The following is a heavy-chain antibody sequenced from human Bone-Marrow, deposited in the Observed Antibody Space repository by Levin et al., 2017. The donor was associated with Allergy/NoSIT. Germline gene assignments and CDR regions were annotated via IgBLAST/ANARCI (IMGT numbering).Heavy chain of an antibody. Sequence: GASVKVSCKASGYTFTNYGISWVRQAPGQGLEWMGWISAYNGNTNYAQKFQGRVTMTTDTSTSTAYMELRSLRSDDTAVYYCARNSNYDFWSGYFGGGSQGIDYWGQGTLVTVSS. CDR3: ARNSNYDFWSGYFGGGSQGIDY. CDR1: GYTFTNYG. D-gene: IGHD3-3*01. V-gene: IGHV1-18*01. J-gene: IGHJ4*02. CDR2: ISAYNGNT.